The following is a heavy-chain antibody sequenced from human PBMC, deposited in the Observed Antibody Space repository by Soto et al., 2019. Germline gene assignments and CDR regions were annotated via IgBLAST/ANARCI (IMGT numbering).Heavy chain of an antibody. J-gene: IGHJ3*02. D-gene: IGHD6-13*01. Sequence: PGESLKISCKGSGYSFTSYWIGWVRQMPGKGLEWLGIINPGDSDTRYSPPFLGQVTISADKSISTAYLQWSSLKASDTAMYYCARTGIPGYSSSGYRDAFDIWGQGTMVTVSS. V-gene: IGHV5-51*01. CDR1: GYSFTSYW. CDR3: ARTGIPGYSSSGYRDAFDI. CDR2: INPGDSDT.